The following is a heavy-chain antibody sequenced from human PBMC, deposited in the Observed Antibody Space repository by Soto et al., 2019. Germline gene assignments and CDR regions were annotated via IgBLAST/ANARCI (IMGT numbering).Heavy chain of an antibody. D-gene: IGHD2-21*01. Sequence: QVQLVQSGAEVKKPGSSVKVSCKASGGTFSSYTISWVRQAPGQGLEWMGRIIPILGIANYAQKFQGRVTITADKSTSTAYMELSSLRSEDTAVYYCATHMAYCGGDCYREGVAVDYWGHGTLVTVSS. V-gene: IGHV1-69*02. J-gene: IGHJ4*01. CDR3: ATHMAYCGGDCYREGVAVDY. CDR2: IIPILGIA. CDR1: GGTFSSYT.